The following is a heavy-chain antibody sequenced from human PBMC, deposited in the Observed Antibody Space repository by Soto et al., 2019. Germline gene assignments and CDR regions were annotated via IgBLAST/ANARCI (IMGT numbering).Heavy chain of an antibody. CDR1: GFTFSSYA. V-gene: IGHV3-23*01. J-gene: IGHJ4*02. CDR2: ISGSGGST. Sequence: PGGSLRLSCAASGFTFSSYAMSWVRQAPGKGLEWVSAISGSGGSTYYADSVKCRFTISRDNSKNTLYPQINSLRSEDTAVYYCARGVLPRAYDILTGSMAYFDYWGQGTLVTVSS. D-gene: IGHD3-9*01. CDR3: ARGVLPRAYDILTGSMAYFDY.